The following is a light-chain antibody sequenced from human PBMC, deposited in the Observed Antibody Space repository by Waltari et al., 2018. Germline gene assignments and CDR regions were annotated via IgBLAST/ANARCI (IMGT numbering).Light chain of an antibody. Sequence: DIVMTQSPDPLAVSLGERAPIHWKADQNILYSSNNKNYLAWYQQKPGQAPKLLIYWASTRECGVPDRFSGSGSATDFTLTISSLQAEDVAVYYCQQYYSTPLTFGGGTKVEIK. J-gene: IGKJ4*01. CDR1: QNILYSSNNKNY. CDR3: QQYYSTPLT. CDR2: WAS. V-gene: IGKV4-1*01.